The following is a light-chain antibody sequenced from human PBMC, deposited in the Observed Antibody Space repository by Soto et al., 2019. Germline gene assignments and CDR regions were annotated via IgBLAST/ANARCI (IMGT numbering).Light chain of an antibody. CDR2: RAS. CDR3: QQYNNWSRT. V-gene: IGKV3-15*01. Sequence: EIVMTPSPASLSVAPGERATRSCRASPSVSRNLAWYQQKPGQAPRLLICRASTRATGIPARFTRSGSGTTFTLTISCLHSEDFARTYCQQYNNWSRTCALGT. J-gene: IGKJ1*01. CDR1: PSVSRN.